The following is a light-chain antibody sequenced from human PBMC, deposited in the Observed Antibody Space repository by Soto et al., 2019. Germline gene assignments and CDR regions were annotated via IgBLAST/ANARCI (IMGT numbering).Light chain of an antibody. J-gene: IGKJ1*01. CDR3: QHYNSYSEA. V-gene: IGKV1-5*03. CDR1: QGISSW. Sequence: RRMTQSPSSGSASVGEGVTSAGVASQGISSWLAWYQQKPGKAPKLLIYKASTLKSGVPSRFSGSGSGTEFTLTISSLQPDDFATYYCQHYNSYSEAFGQGTKVDIK. CDR2: KAS.